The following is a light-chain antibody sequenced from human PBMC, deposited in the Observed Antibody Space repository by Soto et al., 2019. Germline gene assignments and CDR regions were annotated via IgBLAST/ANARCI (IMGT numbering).Light chain of an antibody. CDR1: ASNIGTHF. J-gene: IGLJ2*01. Sequence: QSVLTQPPSVSAAPGQRVTISCSGSASNIGTHFVSWYQQFPGAAPKLLIYDHDERPSDIPDRFSGSKSDTSATLTITGLQTGDEAGYYCGTWDSGLTVGVFGGGTK. CDR3: GTWDSGLTVGV. CDR2: DHD. V-gene: IGLV1-51*01.